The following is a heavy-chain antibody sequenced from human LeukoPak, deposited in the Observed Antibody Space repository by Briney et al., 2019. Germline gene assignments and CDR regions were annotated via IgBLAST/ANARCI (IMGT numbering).Heavy chain of an antibody. CDR1: GGSISSYY. Sequence: ETLSLTCTVSGGSISSYYWSWIRQPPGKGLEWIGFIFYSGTTNYNPSLKSRVTISVDTSKNQFSLKLSSVTAADTAVYYCARGGWNKFDYWGQGTLVTVSS. J-gene: IGHJ4*02. CDR3: ARGGWNKFDY. D-gene: IGHD3-22*01. CDR2: IFYSGTT. V-gene: IGHV4-59*01.